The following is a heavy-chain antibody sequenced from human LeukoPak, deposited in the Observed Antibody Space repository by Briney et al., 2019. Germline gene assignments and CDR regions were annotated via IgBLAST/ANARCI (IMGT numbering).Heavy chain of an antibody. CDR1: GFTFSSYE. CDR2: ISYDGSNK. V-gene: IGHV3-30*04. Sequence: PGGSLRLSCAASGFTFSSYEMHWVRQAPGKGLEWVAVISYDGSNKYYADSVKGRFTISRDNSKNTLYLQMNGLRAEDTAVYYCARESRKHYAFDIWGQGTMVTVSS. CDR3: ARESRKHYAFDI. J-gene: IGHJ3*02.